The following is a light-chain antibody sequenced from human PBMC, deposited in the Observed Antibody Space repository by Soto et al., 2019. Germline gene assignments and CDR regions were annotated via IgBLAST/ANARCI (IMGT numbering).Light chain of an antibody. Sequence: DIVMTQSPLSLPVTPGEPASISCRSSQSLLQSNGYNCLDWYLQMPGQSPQLLIYMGSYRASGVPDRFSGSGSGTDFTLKISRVEAEDVGLYYCMQSLQTPWTFGQGTKVEVK. CDR1: QSLLQSNGYNC. CDR3: MQSLQTPWT. CDR2: MGS. V-gene: IGKV2-28*01. J-gene: IGKJ1*01.